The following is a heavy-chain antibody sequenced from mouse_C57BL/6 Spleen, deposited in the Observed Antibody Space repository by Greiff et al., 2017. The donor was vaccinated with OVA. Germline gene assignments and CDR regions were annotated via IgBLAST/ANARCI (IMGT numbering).Heavy chain of an antibody. CDR2: INPYNGGT. J-gene: IGHJ4*01. D-gene: IGHD2-2*01. Sequence: EVQLQQSGPVLVKPGASVKMSCKASGYTFTDYYMNWVKQSHGKSLEWIGVINPYNGGTSYNQKFKGKATLTVDKSSSTAYMELNSLTSEDSAVCYCARGLRRRYAMDYWGQGTSVTVSS. CDR3: ARGLRRRYAMDY. V-gene: IGHV1-19*01. CDR1: GYTFTDYY.